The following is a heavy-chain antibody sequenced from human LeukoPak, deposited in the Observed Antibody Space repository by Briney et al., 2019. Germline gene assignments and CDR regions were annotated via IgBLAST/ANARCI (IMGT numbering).Heavy chain of an antibody. CDR3: ARPIGDYYASSGYYYSAFDI. J-gene: IGHJ3*02. V-gene: IGHV1-2*06. CDR2: TNPNSDGT. CDR1: GYSFTGYC. D-gene: IGHD3-22*01. Sequence: ASGNVSCKAAGYSFTGYCMGWVRQAPGQGVDWMGRTNPNSDGTKYVQKFQGRVTMTRDTSTSTAYMELSRLRSDATAVYYCARPIGDYYASSGYYYSAFDIWGQGTMVTVSS.